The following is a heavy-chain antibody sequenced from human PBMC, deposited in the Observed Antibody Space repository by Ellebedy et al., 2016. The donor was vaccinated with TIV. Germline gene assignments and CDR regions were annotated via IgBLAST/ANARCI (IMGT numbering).Heavy chain of an antibody. V-gene: IGHV4-39*07. CDR3: ARGGPVVVPAAIHYYYYYMDV. D-gene: IGHD2-2*02. Sequence: SETLSLXCTVSGGSISSSSYYWGWIRQPPGKGLEWIGSIYTSGSTNYNPSLKSRVTMSVDTSKNQFSLKLSSVTAADTAVYYCARGGPVVVPAAIHYYYYYMDVWGKGTTVTVSS. CDR1: GGSISSSSYY. J-gene: IGHJ6*03. CDR2: IYTSGST.